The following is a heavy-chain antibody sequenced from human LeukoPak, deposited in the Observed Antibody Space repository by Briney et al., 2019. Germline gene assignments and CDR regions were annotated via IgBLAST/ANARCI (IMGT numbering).Heavy chain of an antibody. D-gene: IGHD2-15*01. Sequence: PSETLSLTCTVSGGSISSYYWSWIRQPQGKGLEWIGYIYYSGSTNYNPSLKSRVTISVDTSKNQFSLKLSSVTAADTAVYYCARGVVANYYGMDVWGQGTTVTVSS. CDR2: IYYSGST. CDR1: GGSISSYY. J-gene: IGHJ6*02. V-gene: IGHV4-59*08. CDR3: ARGVVANYYGMDV.